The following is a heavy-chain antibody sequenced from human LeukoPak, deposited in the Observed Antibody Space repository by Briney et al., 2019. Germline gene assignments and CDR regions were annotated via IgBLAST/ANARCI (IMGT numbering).Heavy chain of an antibody. J-gene: IGHJ4*02. Sequence: GGSLRPSCVASGFTFSDHSMMWVRQTPGKGLEWVADIKEDGSEKYYVDSVKGRFTISRDNNKNSLYLQMNSLRGDDTAVYFCVRDSRPGGAMGLYHNFDHWGLGTLVTVSS. D-gene: IGHD3-16*01. CDR2: IKEDGSEK. CDR1: GFTFSDHS. CDR3: VRDSRPGGAMGLYHNFDH. V-gene: IGHV3-7*01.